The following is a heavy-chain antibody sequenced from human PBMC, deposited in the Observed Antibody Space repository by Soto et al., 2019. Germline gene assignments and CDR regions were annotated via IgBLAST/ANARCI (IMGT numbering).Heavy chain of an antibody. J-gene: IGHJ6*02. D-gene: IGHD2-2*01. CDR1: GGSISRYY. Sequence: QVPLQESGPGLVKPSETLSLPCTVSGGSISRYYWGWIRQPAGKGLEWIGRIYTSGSTNYNPSLTSRVTMSLDTSKNQFSLKLTSVTAADTAVYYCARGWYQLLSGGSYYYYYGMDVWGQGTTVTVSS. V-gene: IGHV4-4*07. CDR3: ARGWYQLLSGGSYYYYYGMDV. CDR2: IYTSGST.